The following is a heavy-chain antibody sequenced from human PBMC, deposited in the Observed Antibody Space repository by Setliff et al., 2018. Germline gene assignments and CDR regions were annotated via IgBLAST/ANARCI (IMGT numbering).Heavy chain of an antibody. Sequence: GSLRLSCAASGFTFDDYAMHWVRQAPGKGLEWVSLISWDGGSTYYADSVKGRFTISRDNSKNSLYLQMYSLRAEDTALYYCAKDMGSYSSSWYGPYYYYGMDVWGQGTTVTVSS. J-gene: IGHJ6*02. V-gene: IGHV3-43D*04. CDR3: AKDMGSYSSSWYGPYYYYGMDV. CDR2: ISWDGGST. CDR1: GFTFDDYA. D-gene: IGHD6-13*01.